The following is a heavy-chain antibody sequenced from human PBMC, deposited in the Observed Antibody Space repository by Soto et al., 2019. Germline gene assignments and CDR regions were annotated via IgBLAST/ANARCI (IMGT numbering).Heavy chain of an antibody. V-gene: IGHV4-59*01. D-gene: IGHD6-19*01. CDR1: GGSISNYY. CDR2: IYYSGST. Sequence: SETLPLTCTVSGGSISNYYWSWIRQPPGKGLEWIGYIYYSGSTNYNPSLKSRVTISVDTSKNQFSLRLSSVTAADTAVYYCARATDSSGWYDYWGQGTLVTVSS. J-gene: IGHJ4*02. CDR3: ARATDSSGWYDY.